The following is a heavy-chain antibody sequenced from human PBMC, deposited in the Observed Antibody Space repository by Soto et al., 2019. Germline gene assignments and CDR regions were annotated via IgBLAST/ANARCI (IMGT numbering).Heavy chain of an antibody. D-gene: IGHD2-2*01. V-gene: IGHV3-23*01. Sequence: GGSLRLSCAASGFTFSTYAMTWVRQAPGKGLQWVSAISGGGGSTYYADSVKGRFTVSRDNSRNTLYLQMNSLRAEDTAVYYCAKDHTTNWGQGTLVTVSS. J-gene: IGHJ4*02. CDR3: AKDHTTN. CDR1: GFTFSTYA. CDR2: ISGGGGST.